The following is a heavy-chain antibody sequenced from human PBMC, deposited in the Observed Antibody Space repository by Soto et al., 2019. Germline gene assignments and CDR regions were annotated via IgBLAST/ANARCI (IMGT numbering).Heavy chain of an antibody. J-gene: IGHJ4*02. CDR1: GGSFSGYY. D-gene: IGHD6-13*01. CDR2: INHSGGT. CDR3: ARGRVAEAGSVPFNY. Sequence: SETLSLTCAVYGGSFSGYYWSWIRQPPGKGLEWIGEINHSGGTNYNPSLKSRVTISPDTSKSQFSLRLSSVTAADTALYYCARGRVAEAGSVPFNYWGQGTLVTVSS. V-gene: IGHV4-34*01.